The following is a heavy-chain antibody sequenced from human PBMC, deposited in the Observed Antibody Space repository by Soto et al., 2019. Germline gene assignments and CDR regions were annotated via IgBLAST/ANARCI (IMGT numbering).Heavy chain of an antibody. Sequence: ASVKVSCKASGYTFTSYYMHWVRQAPGQGLEWMGIINPSGGSTSYAQKFQGRVTMTRDTSTSTVYMELSSLRSEDTAVYYCARDGIGFYYDSSGYPFDYWGQGTLVTVS. D-gene: IGHD3-22*01. CDR2: INPSGGST. J-gene: IGHJ4*02. CDR3: ARDGIGFYYDSSGYPFDY. V-gene: IGHV1-46*01. CDR1: GYTFTSYY.